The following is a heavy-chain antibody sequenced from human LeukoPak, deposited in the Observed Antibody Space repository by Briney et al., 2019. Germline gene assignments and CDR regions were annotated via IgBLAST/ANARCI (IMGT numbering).Heavy chain of an antibody. CDR3: AEGYPSGYFDY. CDR2: LYYGGST. J-gene: IGHJ4*02. Sequence: SETLSLTCTVSGGSISSSSYYWGWIRQPPGTGLEWIGSLYYGGSTYHNPSLKSRVTLSLDTSKNQFSLKLSSVTAADTAVYYCAEGYPSGYFDYWGQGTLVTVSS. D-gene: IGHD3-16*02. V-gene: IGHV4-39*07. CDR1: GGSISSSSYY.